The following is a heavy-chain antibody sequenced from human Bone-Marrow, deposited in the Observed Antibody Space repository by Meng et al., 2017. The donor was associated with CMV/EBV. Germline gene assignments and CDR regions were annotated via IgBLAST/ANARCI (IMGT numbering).Heavy chain of an antibody. CDR2: ISAYNGNT. Sequence: ASVKDSCKPSGYTFTDYGISWVRQAPGQGLEWMGWISAYNGNTDYAQKVQGRVTMTTDTSTSTAYMELRSLRSDDTAVYYCARDGGAYYDSSGYSYYYYGMDVWGQGTTVTVSS. CDR3: ARDGGAYYDSSGYSYYYYGMDV. V-gene: IGHV1-18*01. J-gene: IGHJ6*02. D-gene: IGHD3-22*01. CDR1: GYTFTDYG.